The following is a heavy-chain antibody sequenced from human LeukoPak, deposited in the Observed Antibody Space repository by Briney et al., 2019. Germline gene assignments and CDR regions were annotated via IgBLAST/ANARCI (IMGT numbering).Heavy chain of an antibody. CDR1: GFTFSTYW. CDR2: IKQDGSEK. D-gene: IGHD2-2*01. V-gene: IGHV3-7*01. Sequence: PGGSLRLSCAASGFTFSTYWMGWVRQAPGKGLEWVANIKQDGSEKYYVDSVRGRFTISRDNAKNSLYLQMNSLRAEDTAVYYCARLLRYCSSTSCRHANFDYWGQGTLVTVSS. CDR3: ARLLRYCSSTSCRHANFDY. J-gene: IGHJ4*02.